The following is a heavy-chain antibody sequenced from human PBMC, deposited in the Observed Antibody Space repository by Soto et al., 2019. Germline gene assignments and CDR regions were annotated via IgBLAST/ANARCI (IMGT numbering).Heavy chain of an antibody. CDR1: GFSFSSYS. J-gene: IGHJ3*02. D-gene: IGHD2-21*01. V-gene: IGHV3-30-3*01. CDR3: ARDQFLDAFDI. CDR2: ISNDGSNK. Sequence: QVQLVESGGGVVQPGRSLRLSCAASGFSFSSYSMHWVRQAPGKGLEWVAIISNDGSNKDYVESVKGRFTISRDNSNNTLSLQMNSLRAEDTAVYYCARDQFLDAFDIWGQGTMVTVSS.